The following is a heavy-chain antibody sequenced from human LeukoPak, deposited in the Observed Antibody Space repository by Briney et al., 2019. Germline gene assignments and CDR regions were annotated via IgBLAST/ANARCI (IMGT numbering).Heavy chain of an antibody. V-gene: IGHV3-30*04. Sequence: GGSLRLSCAASGFNFSNYAIHWVRQAPGKWLEWVAVMSYDEKYKIYADSVKGRFTISRDNSKNTVYLQMDNLRPEDTAVYYCARDARLYKWELLAYWGQGTLVTVSS. CDR2: MSYDEKYK. J-gene: IGHJ4*02. CDR3: ARDARLYKWELLAY. CDR1: GFNFSNYA. D-gene: IGHD1-26*01.